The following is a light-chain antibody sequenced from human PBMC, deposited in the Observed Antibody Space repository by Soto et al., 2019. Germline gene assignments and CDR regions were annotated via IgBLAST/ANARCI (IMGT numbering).Light chain of an antibody. CDR1: SSDVGSYNL. J-gene: IGLJ2*01. CDR3: CSYAGSSTFVV. CDR2: EGS. V-gene: IGLV2-23*01. Sequence: QSVLTQPASVSGSPGQSITISCTGTSSDVGSYNLVSWYQHHPGKAPKLTIYEGSKRPSGVSNRFSGSRSGNTASLTISGLQAEDEANYYCCSYAGSSTFVVFGGGTKLTVL.